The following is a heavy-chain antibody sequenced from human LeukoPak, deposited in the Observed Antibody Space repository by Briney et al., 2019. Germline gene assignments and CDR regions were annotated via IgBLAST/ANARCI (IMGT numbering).Heavy chain of an antibody. D-gene: IGHD3-3*01. CDR3: ARGRRDFGYYYYYMDV. Sequence: ASVKVSCKASGYTFTSYGISWVRQAPGQGLEWMGWISAYNGNTNYAQKLQGRVTMTTDTSTSTAYMELRSLRSDDTAVYYCARGRRDFGYYYYYMDVWGKGTTVTVSS. J-gene: IGHJ6*03. CDR2: ISAYNGNT. CDR1: GYTFTSYG. V-gene: IGHV1-18*01.